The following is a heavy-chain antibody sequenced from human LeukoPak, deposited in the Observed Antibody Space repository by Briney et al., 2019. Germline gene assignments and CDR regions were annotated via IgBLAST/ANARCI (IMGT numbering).Heavy chain of an antibody. Sequence: AXXXXSCKASGYTFTSYDINWVRQAPGQGLEWMGWMNTNSGNTVYAQKFKSRVTMTRNSSISTAYMELSSLRSEDTAVYYCARLPLLYYYDSSEGYWGQGTLVTVSS. CDR1: GYTFTSYD. J-gene: IGHJ4*02. CDR3: ARLPLLYYYDSSEGY. D-gene: IGHD3-22*01. CDR2: MNTNSGNT. V-gene: IGHV1-8*01.